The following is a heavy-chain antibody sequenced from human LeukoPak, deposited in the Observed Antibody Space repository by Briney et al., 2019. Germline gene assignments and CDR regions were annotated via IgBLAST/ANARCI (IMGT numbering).Heavy chain of an antibody. CDR2: INNDGSYT. V-gene: IGHV3-74*01. J-gene: IGHJ4*02. CDR3: EAVTAIGLR. CDR1: GFTFSSYW. D-gene: IGHD2-21*02. Sequence: GGSLRLSCAASGFTFSSYWMHWVRQAPGKGLVWVSRINNDGSYTSYADSVKGRFTISRDNAKSMLYLQMNSLRAEDTAVYYCEAVTAIGLRWGQGTLVTVSS.